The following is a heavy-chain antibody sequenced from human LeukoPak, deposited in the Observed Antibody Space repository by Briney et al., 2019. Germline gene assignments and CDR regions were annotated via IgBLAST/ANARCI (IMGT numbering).Heavy chain of an antibody. CDR1: GYTFTGYY. CDR2: INPNSGGT. V-gene: IGHV1-2*02. D-gene: IGHD5-18*01. CDR3: AREYVDTAMVPTFDY. Sequence: GASVNVSCKASGYTFTGYYMHWVRQAPGQGLEWMGWINPNSGGTNYAQKFQGRVTMTRDTSISTAYMELSRLRSDDTAVYYCAREYVDTAMVPTFDYWGQGTLVTVSS. J-gene: IGHJ4*02.